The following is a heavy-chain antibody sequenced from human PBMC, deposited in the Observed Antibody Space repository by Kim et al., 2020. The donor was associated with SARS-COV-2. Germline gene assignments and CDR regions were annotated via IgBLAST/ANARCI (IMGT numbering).Heavy chain of an antibody. V-gene: IGHV4-31*03. CDR3: ARHYSSSWSSTWFDP. CDR1: GGSISSGGYY. D-gene: IGHD6-13*01. J-gene: IGHJ5*02. Sequence: SETLSLTCTVSGGSISSGGYYWSWIRQHPGKGLEWIGYIYYSGSTYYNPSLKSRVTISVDTSKNQFSLKLSSVTAADTAVYYCARHYSSSWSSTWFDPWGQGTLVTVSS. CDR2: IYYSGST.